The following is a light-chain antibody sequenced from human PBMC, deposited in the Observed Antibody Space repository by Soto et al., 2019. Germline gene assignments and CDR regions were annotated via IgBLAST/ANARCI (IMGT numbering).Light chain of an antibody. CDR3: QQYNNWPIT. Sequence: IVLTQSPGTVSLSPGERATLSCRASQSGSSRYLAGYQQRPGQAPRLLIFGASPRATGIPDRFSGSGSGTDFTLTSSRLEPEDSAVYHCQQYNNWPITFGQGTRLEIK. CDR2: GAS. J-gene: IGKJ5*01. CDR1: QSGSSRY. V-gene: IGKV3-20*01.